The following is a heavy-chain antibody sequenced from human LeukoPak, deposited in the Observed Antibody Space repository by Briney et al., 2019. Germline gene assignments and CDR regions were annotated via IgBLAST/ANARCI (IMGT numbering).Heavy chain of an antibody. CDR3: ARGITADAFDI. CDR1: GYTFTSYA. Sequence: ASVNVSCKASGYTFTSYAMNWVRQAPGQGLEWMGWINTNTGNLTFAQGFTGRFVFSLDTSVSTAYLQISSLKAEDTAVYYCARGITADAFDIWGQGTMVTVSS. CDR2: INTNTGNL. D-gene: IGHD2-21*02. V-gene: IGHV7-4-1*02. J-gene: IGHJ3*02.